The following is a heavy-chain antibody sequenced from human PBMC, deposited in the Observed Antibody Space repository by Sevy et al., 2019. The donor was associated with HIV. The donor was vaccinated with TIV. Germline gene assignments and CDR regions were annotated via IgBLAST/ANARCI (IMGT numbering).Heavy chain of an antibody. J-gene: IGHJ4*02. CDR3: ARKGSIAARPPTLYYFDY. Sequence: SETLSLTCAVYGGSFSGYYWSWIRQPPGKGLEWIGEINHSGSTNYNPSLKSRVTISVDTSKNQFSLKLSSVTAADTAVYYCARKGSIAARPPTLYYFDYWGQGTLVTVSS. V-gene: IGHV4-34*01. CDR2: INHSGST. D-gene: IGHD6-6*01. CDR1: GGSFSGYY.